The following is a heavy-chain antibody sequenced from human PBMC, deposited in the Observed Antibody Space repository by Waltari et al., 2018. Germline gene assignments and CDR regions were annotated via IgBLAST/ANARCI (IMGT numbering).Heavy chain of an antibody. CDR2: MYYSGAT. J-gene: IGHJ3*02. CDR3: VRPGSTVTPRAFDI. Sequence: QLQLQESGPGLVNPSETLSLNCTSSRGPIGSSYHRPWVRQAPGKGREWVGTMYYSGATSNNPSLDSRLSMSIDTSKNLFSLKLSSVTATDTAVYFCVRPGSTVTPRAFDIWGQGIKVTVSS. CDR1: RGPIGSSYH. V-gene: IGHV4-39*01. D-gene: IGHD4-17*01.